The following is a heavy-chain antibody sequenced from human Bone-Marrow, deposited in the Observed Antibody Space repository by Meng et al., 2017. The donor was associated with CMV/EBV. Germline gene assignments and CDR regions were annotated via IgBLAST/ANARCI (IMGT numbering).Heavy chain of an antibody. CDR3: ARGRFLEWSNAFDI. CDR2: ISYDGSNK. CDR1: GYSISSGY. Sequence: LSLTCTVSGYSISSGYYWGWIRQPPGKGLEWVAVISYDGSNKYYADSVKGRFTISRDNSKNTLYLQMNSLRAEDTAVYYCARGRFLEWSNAFDIWGQGTMVTVSS. V-gene: IGHV3-30-3*01. D-gene: IGHD3-3*01. J-gene: IGHJ3*02.